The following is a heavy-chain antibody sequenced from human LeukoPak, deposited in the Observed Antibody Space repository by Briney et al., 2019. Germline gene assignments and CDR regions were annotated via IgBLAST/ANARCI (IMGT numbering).Heavy chain of an antibody. V-gene: IGHV4-59*01. CDR3: ARDKDAFDI. CDR1: GGSISSYY. Sequence: PETLSLTCTVSGGSISSYYWSWIRQPPGKGLEWIGYIYYSGSTNYNPSLKSRVTISVDTSKNQFSLKLSSVTAADTAVYYCARDKDAFDIWGQGTMVTVSS. J-gene: IGHJ3*02. CDR2: IYYSGST.